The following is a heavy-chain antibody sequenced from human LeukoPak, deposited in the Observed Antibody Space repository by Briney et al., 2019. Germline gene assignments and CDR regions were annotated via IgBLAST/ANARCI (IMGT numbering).Heavy chain of an antibody. CDR3: ARHRGPTTVVTTNWYFDL. CDR1: GGSISSSNW. D-gene: IGHD4-23*01. Sequence: NPSETLSLTCAVSGGSISSSNWWSWVRQPPGKGLEWIGEIYHSGSTNYNPSLKSRVTISVDKSKNQFSLKLSSVTAADTAVYYCARHRGPTTVVTTNWYFDLWGRGTLVTVSS. V-gene: IGHV4-4*02. CDR2: IYHSGST. J-gene: IGHJ2*01.